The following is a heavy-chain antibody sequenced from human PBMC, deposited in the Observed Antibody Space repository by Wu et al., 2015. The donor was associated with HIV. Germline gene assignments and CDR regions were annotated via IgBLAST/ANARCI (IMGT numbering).Heavy chain of an antibody. CDR1: GGTFSSYI. D-gene: IGHD2-15*01. J-gene: IGHJ3*02. Sequence: QVQLVQSGAEVKKPGSSVKVSCKASGGTFSSYIISWVRQAPGQGLEWMGGIIPIFDTTNYAQKFQGRVTITADEFTRTAYMELSSLRSGDTAVYYCARGGGAPEKSYCTGGSCYYDAFDIWAKGQVVTGLF. CDR3: ARGGGAPEKSYCTGGSCYYDAFD. V-gene: IGHV1-69*12. CDR2: IIPIFDTT.